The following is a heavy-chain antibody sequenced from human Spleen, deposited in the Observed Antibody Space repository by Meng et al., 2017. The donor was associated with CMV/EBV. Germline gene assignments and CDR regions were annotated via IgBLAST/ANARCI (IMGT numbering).Heavy chain of an antibody. D-gene: IGHD6-6*01. CDR3: AMQYSSSYYSDY. J-gene: IGHJ4*02. V-gene: IGHV4-34*01. CDR1: GGSLSGYY. Sequence: SETLSVTGGLYGGSLSGYYWSWNRQTPGKGLEWIGQIRHSGDITNYNPSLKSRVTISLDTSKKQFSLKLSAVTTADTAVYYCAMQYSSSYYSDYWGQGTLVTVSS. CDR2: IRHSGDIT.